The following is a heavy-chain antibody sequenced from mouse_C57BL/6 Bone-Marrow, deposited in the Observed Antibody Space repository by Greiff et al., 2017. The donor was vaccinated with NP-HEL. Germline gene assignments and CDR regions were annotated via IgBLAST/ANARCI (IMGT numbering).Heavy chain of an antibody. CDR1: GYTFTDYY. J-gene: IGHJ4*01. CDR3: ARCEYYYAMDY. Sequence: VQLQQSGPELVKPGASVKISCKASGYTFTDYYMNWVKQSHGKSLEWIGDINPNTGGTSYNQKFKGKATLTVDKSSSKAYMELRSLTSEDSAVYYCARCEYYYAMDYWGQGTSVTVSS. CDR2: INPNTGGT. V-gene: IGHV1-26*01.